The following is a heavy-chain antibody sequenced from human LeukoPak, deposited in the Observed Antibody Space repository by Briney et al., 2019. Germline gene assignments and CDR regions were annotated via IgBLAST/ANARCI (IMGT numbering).Heavy chain of an antibody. CDR2: VTASDNSA. J-gene: IGHJ4*02. D-gene: IGHD6-13*01. Sequence: GGSLRLSCAASGFTFSIYAMSWVRQPPGKGLEWVSGVTASDNSAFYADSVKGRFTISRDNSKNTLYLQMSSLRAEDTAIYYCAKEATEGQIAAVGTSSWGQGTLVTVSS. CDR1: GFTFSIYA. V-gene: IGHV3-23*01. CDR3: AKEATEGQIAAVGTSS.